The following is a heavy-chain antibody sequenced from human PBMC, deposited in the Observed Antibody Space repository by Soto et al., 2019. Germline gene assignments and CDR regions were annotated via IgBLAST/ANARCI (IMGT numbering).Heavy chain of an antibody. V-gene: IGHV3-30*18. Sequence: GGSLRLSCAASGFSFSSYDMHWVRQAPGKGLEWVAMISYGGSDKYLSDSVKGRLTISRDNSKNTVSLEMNSLRTKDTAAYYCAKGVPSPTQHAFDIWGQGTMVTVSS. CDR3: AKGVPSPTQHAFDI. CDR2: ISYGGSDK. J-gene: IGHJ3*02. CDR1: GFSFSSYD.